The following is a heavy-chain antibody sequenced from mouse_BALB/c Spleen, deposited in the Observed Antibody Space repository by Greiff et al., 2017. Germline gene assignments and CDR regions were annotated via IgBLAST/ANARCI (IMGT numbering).Heavy chain of an antibody. V-gene: IGHV1S137*01. D-gene: IGHD1-1*01. J-gene: IGHJ2*01. CDR3: ARGDYYGSSPDY. CDR2: ISTYYGDA. Sequence: QVQLQQSGAELVRPGVSVKISCKGSGYTFTDYAMHWVKQSHAKSLEWIGVISTYYGDASYNQKFKGKATMTVDKSSSTAYMELARLTSEDSAIYYWARGDYYGSSPDYWGQGTTLTVSS. CDR1: GYTFTDYA.